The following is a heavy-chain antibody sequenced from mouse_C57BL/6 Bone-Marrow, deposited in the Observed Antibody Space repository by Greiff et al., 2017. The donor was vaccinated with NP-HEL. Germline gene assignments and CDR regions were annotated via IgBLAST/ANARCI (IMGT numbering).Heavy chain of an antibody. J-gene: IGHJ3*01. CDR3: ARGTMVTTGFAY. D-gene: IGHD2-2*01. V-gene: IGHV1-64*01. Sequence: QVQLQQSGAELVKPGASVKLSCKASGYTFTSYWMHWVKQRPGQGLEWIGMIHPNSGSTNYNEKFKSKATLTVDKSSSTAYMQLSSLTSEDSAVYYCARGTMVTTGFAYWGQGTLVTVSA. CDR2: IHPNSGST. CDR1: GYTFTSYW.